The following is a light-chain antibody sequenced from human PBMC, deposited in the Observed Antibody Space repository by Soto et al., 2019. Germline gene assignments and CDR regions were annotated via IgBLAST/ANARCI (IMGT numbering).Light chain of an antibody. CDR2: KAS. CDR1: QTISSW. V-gene: IGKV1-5*03. J-gene: IGKJ1*01. CDR3: QHYNSYSEA. Sequence: DIQLTQSPSTLSGSVGERVTLTCRASQTISSWLAWYPQKPGKAPKLLIYKASTLKSGVPSRFSGSGSGTEFTLTISSLQPDDFATYYCQHYNSYSEAFGQGTKVDIK.